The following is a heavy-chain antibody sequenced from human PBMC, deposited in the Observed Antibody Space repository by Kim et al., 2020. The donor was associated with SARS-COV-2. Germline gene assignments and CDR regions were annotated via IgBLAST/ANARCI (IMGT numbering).Heavy chain of an antibody. V-gene: IGHV3-9*01. CDR3: AKDRRGRLSLSFDQ. J-gene: IGHJ4*02. D-gene: IGHD3-10*01. CDR1: GFNFGDYA. Sequence: GGSLRLSCAASGFNFGDYAIHWVRQTPGKGLEWVSGITWNKGSIAYADSVKGRFTISRDNAKNSLYLQMNSLRIEDTVLYYCAKDRRGRLSLSFDQWGQG. CDR2: ITWNKGSI.